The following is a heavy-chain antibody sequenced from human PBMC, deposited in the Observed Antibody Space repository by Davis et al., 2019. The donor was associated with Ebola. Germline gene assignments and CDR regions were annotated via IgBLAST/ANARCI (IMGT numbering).Heavy chain of an antibody. CDR2: ISAYNGNT. V-gene: IGHV1-18*04. D-gene: IGHD1-26*01. CDR1: GYTFTNFG. J-gene: IGHJ4*02. CDR3: ATVRAVGAFFDY. Sequence: ASVKVSCKASGYTFTNFGINWVRQAPGQGLEWMGWISAYNGNTNYAQKLQGRVTMTTDTSTSTAYMELRSLRSDDTAVYYCATVRAVGAFFDYWGQGTLVTVSS.